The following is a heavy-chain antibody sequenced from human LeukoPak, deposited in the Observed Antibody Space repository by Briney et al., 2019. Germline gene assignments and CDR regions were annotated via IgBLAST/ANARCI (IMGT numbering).Heavy chain of an antibody. V-gene: IGHV1-69*04. CDR2: IIPILGIA. D-gene: IGHD3-10*01. CDR1: GGTFSSYA. J-gene: IGHJ5*02. CDR3: ARTGFGDNWFDP. Sequence: SVKVSCKASGGTFSSYAISWVRQAPGQGLEWMGRIIPILGIANYAQKFQGRVTITADTSTSTAYMELSSLRSEDTAVYYCARTGFGDNWFDPWGQGTLVTVSS.